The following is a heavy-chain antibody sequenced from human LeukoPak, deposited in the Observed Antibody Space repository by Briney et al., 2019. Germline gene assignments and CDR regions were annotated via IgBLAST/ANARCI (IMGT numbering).Heavy chain of an antibody. D-gene: IGHD6-13*01. CDR1: GFTFSSYS. J-gene: IGHJ4*02. CDR3: ARDRSMAAGGPLLDY. Sequence: GGSLRLSCAASGFTFSSYSMNWVRQAPGKGLEWVSAISSSSRYIYHADSVKGRFTISRDNAKNSLHLQMNSLRGEDTAVYYCARDRSMAAGGPLLDYWGQGTLVTVSS. CDR2: ISSSSRYI. V-gene: IGHV3-21*01.